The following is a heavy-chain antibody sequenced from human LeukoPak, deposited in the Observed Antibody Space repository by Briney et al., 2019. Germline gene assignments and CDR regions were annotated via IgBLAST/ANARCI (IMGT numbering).Heavy chain of an antibody. Sequence: SETLSLTCTVSGGSMSSYYWNWIRQPPGKGLEWIGFIYYTGSTSYNPSLKSRVTISLDTAKNQFSLKLSSVTAADTAVYYCARGRGYGDYNRPIDYWGQGTLVTVSS. CDR3: ARGRGYGDYNRPIDY. CDR2: IYYTGST. CDR1: GGSMSSYY. V-gene: IGHV4-59*01. D-gene: IGHD4-17*01. J-gene: IGHJ4*02.